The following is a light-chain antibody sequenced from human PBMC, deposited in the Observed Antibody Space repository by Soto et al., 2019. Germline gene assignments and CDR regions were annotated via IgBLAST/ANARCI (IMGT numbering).Light chain of an antibody. J-gene: IGLJ3*02. CDR3: ETWDSNSRV. V-gene: IGLV4-60*02. CDR1: SGHSSNI. Sequence: QPVLTQSSSASASLGSSVKLTCTLSSGHSSNIIAWHQQQPGKAPRYLMKLEGSGNYNKGSGVPDRFSGSSSGADRSLTISNLQFEDEADYYCETWDSNSRVFGGGTKVTVL. CDR2: LEGSGNY.